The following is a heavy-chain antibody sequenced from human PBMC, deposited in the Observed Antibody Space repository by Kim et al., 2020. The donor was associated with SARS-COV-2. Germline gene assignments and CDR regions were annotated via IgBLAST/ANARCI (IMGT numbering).Heavy chain of an antibody. D-gene: IGHD3-16*01. CDR3: ARGAGLMSWFDP. V-gene: IGHV1-69*01. J-gene: IGHJ5*02. Sequence: KYTQKFQGRVTITADESTTTVYMEMTSLRSDDTAVYYCARGAGLMSWFDPWGQGTLVTVSS.